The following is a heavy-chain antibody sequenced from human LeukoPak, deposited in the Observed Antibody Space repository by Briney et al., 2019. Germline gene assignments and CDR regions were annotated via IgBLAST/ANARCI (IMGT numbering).Heavy chain of an antibody. D-gene: IGHD3-22*01. CDR1: GFTFSRYA. Sequence: QPGGSLRLSCAASGFTFSRYAMSWVRQAPGKGLEWVSAISGSGGSTYYADSVKGRFTISRDNSKNTLYLQMNSLRAEDTAVYYCAKNFEGPYYYNSSGYSRWGQGTLVTVSS. J-gene: IGHJ4*02. CDR2: ISGSGGST. CDR3: AKNFEGPYYYNSSGYSR. V-gene: IGHV3-23*01.